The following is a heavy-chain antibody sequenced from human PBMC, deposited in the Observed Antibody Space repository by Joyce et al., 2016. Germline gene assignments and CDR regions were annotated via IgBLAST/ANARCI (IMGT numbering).Heavy chain of an antibody. D-gene: IGHD2-15*01. CDR1: GGSISSSTYY. V-gene: IGHV4-39*07. J-gene: IGHJ5*02. CDR2: VYYCVST. CDR3: ARSFFYCSGGSCFSGEWFDP. Sequence: QLQLQESGPGLVKPSETLSLSCTVSGGSISSSTYYWGWIRQPPRKGLEWIGSVYYCVSTYYDPSLKSRVTISVDTSKDQFSLKLTSVTAADTAVYYCARSFFYCSGGSCFSGEWFDPWGQGTLVTVSS.